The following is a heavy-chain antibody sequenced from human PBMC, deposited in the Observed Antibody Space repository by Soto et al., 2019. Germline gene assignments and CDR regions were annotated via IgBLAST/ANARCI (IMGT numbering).Heavy chain of an antibody. J-gene: IGHJ3*02. Sequence: LRLSCAASGFTFSSYAMHWVRQAPGKGLEWVAVISYDGSNKYYADSVKGRFTISRDNSKNTLYLQMNSLRAEDTAVYYCARSGWYLDAFDIWGQGTMVTVSS. CDR3: ARSGWYLDAFDI. CDR1: GFTFSSYA. D-gene: IGHD6-19*01. V-gene: IGHV3-30-3*01. CDR2: ISYDGSNK.